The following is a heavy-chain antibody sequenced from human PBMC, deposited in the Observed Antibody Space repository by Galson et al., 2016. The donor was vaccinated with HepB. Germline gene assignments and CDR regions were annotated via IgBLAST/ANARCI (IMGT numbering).Heavy chain of an antibody. D-gene: IGHD2-2*01. CDR2: ISGSGDTT. CDR3: AKGNIVQVPAAPYA. V-gene: IGHV3-23*01. Sequence: SLRLSCAASGFTFSNYAMSWVRQAPGKGLEWVSSISGSGDTTYDADAVRGRFTISRDNSRNTLSLQMDSLRAEDSAIYYCAKGNIVQVPAAPYAWGHGALFTVSS. CDR1: GFTFSNYA. J-gene: IGHJ5*01.